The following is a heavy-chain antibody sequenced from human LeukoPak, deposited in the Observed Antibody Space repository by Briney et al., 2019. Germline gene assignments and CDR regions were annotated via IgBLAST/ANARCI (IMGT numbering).Heavy chain of an antibody. J-gene: IGHJ4*02. CDR2: IKQDGSEK. V-gene: IGHV3-7*01. D-gene: IGHD3-16*01. CDR3: TLEFTRGTFDY. Sequence: GGSLRLSCAASGFTFSSYWMSWVRQAPGKGLEWVANIKQDGSEKYYVDSVKGRFTISRDNAKNSLYLQMNSLRAEDTAVYYCTLEFTRGTFDYWGQGTLVTVS. CDR1: GFTFSSYW.